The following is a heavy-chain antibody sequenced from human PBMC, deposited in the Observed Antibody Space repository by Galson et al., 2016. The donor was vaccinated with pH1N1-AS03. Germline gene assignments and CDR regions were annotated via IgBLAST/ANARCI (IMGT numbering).Heavy chain of an antibody. J-gene: IGHJ6*02. CDR3: TRVIDIFDHLYYYALDV. Sequence: SLRVSCADSGFIFTPYSMNWVRPAPGKGLEWVALISSDGGKKSHAESVQDRFTISRDNSNNTLYLQMTSLRAEDTAIYYCTRVIDIFDHLYYYALDVWGQGTAVTVSS. CDR1: GFIFTPYS. CDR2: ISSDGGKK. V-gene: IGHV3-30*07. D-gene: IGHD3-9*01.